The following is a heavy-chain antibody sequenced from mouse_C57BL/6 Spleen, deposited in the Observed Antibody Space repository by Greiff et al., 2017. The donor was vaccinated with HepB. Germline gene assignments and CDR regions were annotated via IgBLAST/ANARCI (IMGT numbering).Heavy chain of an antibody. CDR1: GYAFSSSW. J-gene: IGHJ2*01. CDR2: IYPGDGDT. D-gene: IGHD2-4*01. CDR3: ARSHYDYSYYFDY. V-gene: IGHV1-82*01. Sequence: QVQLQQSGPELVKPGASVKISCKASGYAFSSSWMNWVKQRPGKGLEWIGRIYPGDGDTNYNGKFKGKATLTADKSSSTAYMQLSSLTSEDSAVYFCARSHYDYSYYFDYWGQGTTLTVSS.